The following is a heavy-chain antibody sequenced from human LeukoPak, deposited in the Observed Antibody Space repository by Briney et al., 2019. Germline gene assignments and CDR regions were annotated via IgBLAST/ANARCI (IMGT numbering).Heavy chain of an antibody. Sequence: ASVKVSCKASGYTFTSYDINWVRQATGQGLEWMGWMNPNSGNTGYAQKFQGRVTITRNTSISTAYMELSSLRAEDTAVYYCARDPGYYGSGSFGDYWGQGTLVTVSS. CDR3: ARDPGYYGSGSFGDY. V-gene: IGHV1-8*03. J-gene: IGHJ4*02. CDR2: MNPNSGNT. D-gene: IGHD3-10*01. CDR1: GYTFTSYD.